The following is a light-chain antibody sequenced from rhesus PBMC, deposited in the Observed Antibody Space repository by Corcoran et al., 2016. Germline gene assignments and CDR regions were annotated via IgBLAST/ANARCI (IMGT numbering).Light chain of an antibody. CDR1: QSVSSY. V-gene: IGKV3-10*01. Sequence: QVILTQSPATLSLSPGERATLSCRASQSVSSYLAWYQQKPGQVPRLLISGASSRATGIPDRFSGSGSGTDFTLTISSLEPEDVGVYHCYQHSSGYSFGQGTKVEIK. CDR2: GAS. J-gene: IGKJ2*01. CDR3: YQHSSGYS.